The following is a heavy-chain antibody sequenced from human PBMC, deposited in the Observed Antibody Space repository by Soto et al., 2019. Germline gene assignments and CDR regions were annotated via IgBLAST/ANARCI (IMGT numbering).Heavy chain of an antibody. CDR2: MNPNSGNT. CDR3: ARRGYSSSWYYYYYYGMDV. V-gene: IGHV1-8*01. J-gene: IGHJ6*02. Sequence: QVQLVQSGAEVKKPGASVKVSCKASGYTFTSYDINWVRQATGQGLEWMGWMNPNSGNTGYAQKFQGRVTMTRNTSTSTAYMELSSLRSEHTAVYYCARRGYSSSWYYYYYYGMDVWGQGTAVTVSS. D-gene: IGHD6-13*01. CDR1: GYTFTSYD.